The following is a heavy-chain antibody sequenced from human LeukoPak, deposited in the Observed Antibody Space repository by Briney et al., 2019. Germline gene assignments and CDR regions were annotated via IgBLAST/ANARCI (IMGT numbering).Heavy chain of an antibody. CDR3: AKDVFTMVRGVLEY. CDR1: GFPLRSYW. Sequence: GGSLRLSFEASGFPLRSYWMSWIRQAPGKGPEWVANIREDGSEKKYVDSVKGRFTISRDNAKNSLYLQMNSLRAEDTALYYCAKDVFTMVRGVLEYWGQGTLVTVSS. CDR2: IREDGSEK. J-gene: IGHJ4*02. D-gene: IGHD3-10*01. V-gene: IGHV3-7*03.